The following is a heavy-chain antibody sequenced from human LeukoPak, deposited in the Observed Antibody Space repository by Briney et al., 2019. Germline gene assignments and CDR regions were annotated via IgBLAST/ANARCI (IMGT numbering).Heavy chain of an antibody. CDR2: ISGSGGIT. V-gene: IGHV3-23*01. CDR1: GFTFSSYA. D-gene: IGHD2-2*01. Sequence: PGGSLRLSCAASGFTFSSYAMSWVRQAPGKGLEWVSAISGSGGITYYADSVKGRFTISRDNSKNTLYLQMNSLRAEDTAVYYCAKTSGPAPLYYYMDVWGKGTTVTVSS. CDR3: AKTSGPAPLYYYMDV. J-gene: IGHJ6*03.